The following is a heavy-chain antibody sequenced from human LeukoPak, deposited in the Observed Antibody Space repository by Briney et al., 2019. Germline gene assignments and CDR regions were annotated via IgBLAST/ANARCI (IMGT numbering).Heavy chain of an antibody. J-gene: IGHJ4*02. V-gene: IGHV4-4*07. CDR2: IYTSGST. CDR1: GGSISSYY. D-gene: IGHD5-18*01. CDR3: ASCGNTYKERDECY. Sequence: KPSETLSLTCTVSGGSISSYYWSWIRQPAGKGLEWIGRIYTSGSTNYNPSLKSRVTMSVDTSKNQFSLKLSSVTAADTAVYYCASCGNTYKERDECYWGQGTLVTVSS.